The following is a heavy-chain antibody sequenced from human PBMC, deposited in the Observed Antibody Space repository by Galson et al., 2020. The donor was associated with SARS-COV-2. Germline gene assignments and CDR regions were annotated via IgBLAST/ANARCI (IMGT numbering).Heavy chain of an antibody. Sequence: SETLSLTCAVSGDSISSHKWWSWVRQSPGKGLEWIGEIHHSGSTNYDPSLKSRVTMSLDKSNNQFSLNLKSVTAADTAVYYCTRGVTVTTSGNWFDPWGQGTLVTVSS. D-gene: IGHD4-4*01. CDR3: TRGVTVTTSGNWFDP. J-gene: IGHJ5*02. V-gene: IGHV4-4*02. CDR2: IHHSGST. CDR1: GDSISSHKW.